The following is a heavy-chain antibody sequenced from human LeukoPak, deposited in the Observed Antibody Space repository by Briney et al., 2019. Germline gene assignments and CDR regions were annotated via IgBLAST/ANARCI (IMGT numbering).Heavy chain of an antibody. Sequence: SETLSLTCTVSGGSISSYYWSWIRQPPGKGLEWIGYIYTSGSTNYNPSLKSRVTISVDTSKNQFSLKLSSVTAADTAVYYCARQISVTTVHNFDYWGQGTLVTVSS. CDR1: GGSISSYY. CDR3: ARQISVTTVHNFDY. D-gene: IGHD4-11*01. CDR2: IYTSGST. J-gene: IGHJ4*02. V-gene: IGHV4-4*09.